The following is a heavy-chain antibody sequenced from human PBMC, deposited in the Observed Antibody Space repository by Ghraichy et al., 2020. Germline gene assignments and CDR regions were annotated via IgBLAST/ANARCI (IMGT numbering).Heavy chain of an antibody. D-gene: IGHD2/OR15-2a*01. V-gene: IGHV3-72*01. J-gene: IGHJ3*02. Sequence: GGSLRLSCAASGFTFSDYYMDWVRQAPGKGLEWVGRIRNKANRHTTEYAASVKGRFIISRDDSKNSLYLQMNSLRTEDTAVYYCTRRIPDVVGCDIWGQGTMVTVSS. CDR2: IRNKANRHTT. CDR1: GFTFSDYY. CDR3: TRRIPDVVGCDI.